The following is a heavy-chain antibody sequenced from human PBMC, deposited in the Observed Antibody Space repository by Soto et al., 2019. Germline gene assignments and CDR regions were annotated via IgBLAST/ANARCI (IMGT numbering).Heavy chain of an antibody. CDR3: ARDHLGYCSSTSCKYYGMDV. J-gene: IGHJ6*02. CDR1: GFTVSSNY. V-gene: IGHV3-53*01. D-gene: IGHD2-2*01. Sequence: EVQLVESGGGLIQPGGSLRLSCAASGFTVSSNYMSWVRQAPGKGLEWVSVIYSGGSTYYADSVKGRFTISRDNSKNTLYLQMNSLRAEDTAVYYCARDHLGYCSSTSCKYYGMDVWGQGTTVTVSS. CDR2: IYSGGST.